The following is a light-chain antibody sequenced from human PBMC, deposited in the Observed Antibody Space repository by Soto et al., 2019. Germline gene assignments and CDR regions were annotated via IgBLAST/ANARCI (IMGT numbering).Light chain of an antibody. CDR3: QQRSNWPPYT. CDR2: YAS. J-gene: IGKJ2*01. CDR1: QIVSSY. V-gene: IGKV3-11*01. Sequence: EIVLTQSPSTLSLSPGERATLSCRASQIVSSYLAWYQQKPGQAPRLLIYYASNRATGIPARFSGSGSGTDFTLTISSLEPEDFAVYYCQQRSNWPPYTFGQGTKLEIK.